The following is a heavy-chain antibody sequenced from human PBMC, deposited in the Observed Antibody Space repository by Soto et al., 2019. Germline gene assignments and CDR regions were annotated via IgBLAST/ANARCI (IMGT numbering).Heavy chain of an antibody. CDR2: IYYGGSI. Sequence: SETLSLTCAVSGYSISSGYWTWIRQPPGKGLEWIGYIYYGGSINYNPSLKSRVIISVDTAKNQFSLRLSSVTAADTAVYYCTGAYYDINGYSLDPWGQGTSVTVSS. CDR3: TGAYYDINGYSLDP. D-gene: IGHD3-22*01. J-gene: IGHJ5*02. V-gene: IGHV4-59*01. CDR1: GYSISSGY.